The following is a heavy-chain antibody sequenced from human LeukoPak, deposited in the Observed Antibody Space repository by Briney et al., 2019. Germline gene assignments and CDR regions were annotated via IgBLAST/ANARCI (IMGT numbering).Heavy chain of an antibody. J-gene: IGHJ4*02. V-gene: IGHV3-21*01. CDR2: ISSSSSYI. Sequence: GGSLRLSCAASGFTFSSYSRNWVRQAPGKGLEWVSSISSSSSYIYYADSVKGRFTISRDNAKNSLYLQMNSLRAEDTAVYYCARDTLVPVIFNDYWGQRTLVTVSS. CDR1: GFTFSSYS. CDR3: ARDTLVPVIFNDY. D-gene: IGHD3-3*02.